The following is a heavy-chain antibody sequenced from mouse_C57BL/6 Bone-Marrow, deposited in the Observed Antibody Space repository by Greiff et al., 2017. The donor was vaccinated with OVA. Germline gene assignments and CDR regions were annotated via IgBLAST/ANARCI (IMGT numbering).Heavy chain of an antibody. Sequence: QVQLQQSGAELVRPGASVTLSCKASGYTFTDYEMHWVKQTPVHGLEWIGAIDPETGGTAYNQKFKGKAILTADKSSSTAYMELRSLTSEDSAGYYCTRTGRGAMDYWGQGTSVTVSS. CDR3: TRTGRGAMDY. V-gene: IGHV1-15*01. CDR1: GYTFTDYE. CDR2: IDPETGGT. J-gene: IGHJ4*01.